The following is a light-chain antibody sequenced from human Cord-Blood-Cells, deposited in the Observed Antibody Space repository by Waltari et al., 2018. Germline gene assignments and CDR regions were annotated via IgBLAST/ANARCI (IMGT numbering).Light chain of an antibody. Sequence: DIVMTQSPDSLAVSLGERATINCKSSQSVLYSSNNKNNLAWYQQKPGQPPQLLIYWASTRGSGVPDRFSGSGSGTDFTLTISSLQAEDVAVYYCQQYYSTPFTFGPGTKVDIK. J-gene: IGKJ3*01. CDR3: QQYYSTPFT. V-gene: IGKV4-1*01. CDR2: WAS. CDR1: QSVLYSSNNKNN.